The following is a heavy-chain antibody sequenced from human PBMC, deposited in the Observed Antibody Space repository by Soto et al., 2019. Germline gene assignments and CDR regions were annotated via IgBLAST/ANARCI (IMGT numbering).Heavy chain of an antibody. CDR1: SGPSSSHN. V-gene: IGHV4-59*08. CDR2: VYSTGGT. J-gene: IGHJ6*02. D-gene: IGHD1-1*01. CDR3: VRQGIGNLHGLVDV. Sequence: QVQLQQSGPGLVKPSETLSLTCSVSSGPSSSHNWGWIRQPPGRGLEWIGYVYSTGGTSYNPSLKSRVTISADTSTNPLSLTLTSVPAADPAVYYCVRQGIGNLHGLVDVWGQGTTVRVSS.